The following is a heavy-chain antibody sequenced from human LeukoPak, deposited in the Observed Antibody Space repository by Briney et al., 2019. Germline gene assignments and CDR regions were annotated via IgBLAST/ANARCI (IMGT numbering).Heavy chain of an antibody. D-gene: IGHD4-23*01. CDR2: VYYSGST. Sequence: SETLSLTCTVSGGSISSYYWSWIRQPPGKGLEWIAYVYYSGSTNYNPSLRSRLTISADTSKNQFSLRLSSVTAADTAVYYCESHDYGGGYFDYWGQGTLVTVSS. CDR1: GGSISSYY. V-gene: IGHV4-59*08. CDR3: ESHDYGGGYFDY. J-gene: IGHJ4*02.